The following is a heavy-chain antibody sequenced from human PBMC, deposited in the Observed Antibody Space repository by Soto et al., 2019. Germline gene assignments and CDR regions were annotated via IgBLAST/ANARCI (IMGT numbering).Heavy chain of an antibody. J-gene: IGHJ3*02. CDR2: IKQDGSEK. D-gene: IGHD2-15*01. CDR3: ARGCCSGGSCSAGAFDI. Sequence: EVQLVESGGGLVQPGGSLRLSCAASGFTFSSYWMTWVRQAPGKGLEWVANIKQDGSEKNYVDSVKGRFTISRDNAKSSLYCQLNSLRVVVTAVYYGARGCCSGGSCSAGAFDIWGQGTRVSVSS. CDR1: GFTFSSYW. V-gene: IGHV3-7*01.